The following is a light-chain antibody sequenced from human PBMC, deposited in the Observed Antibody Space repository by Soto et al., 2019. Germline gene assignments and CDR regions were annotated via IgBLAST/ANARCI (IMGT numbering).Light chain of an antibody. J-gene: IGLJ2*01. CDR2: DVS. Sequence: QSVLTQPASVSGSPGQSITISCTGTSSDVGGYNSVSWYQQHAGKVPKLMIYDVSNRPSGVSNRFSGSKSGNTASLTISGLQAEDEADYYCSSYTTTNTLVFGGGTKVTVL. CDR3: SSYTTTNTLV. CDR1: SSDVGGYNS. V-gene: IGLV2-14*01.